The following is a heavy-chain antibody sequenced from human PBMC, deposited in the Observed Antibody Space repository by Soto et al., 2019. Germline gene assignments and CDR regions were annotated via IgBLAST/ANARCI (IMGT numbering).Heavy chain of an antibody. Sequence: GGPLRLSCAASGFIFSKCAMHWVRQAPGKGLEWVAVISYDGSDKYYADSVKGRFTISRDNPKNTLYLQMNSLRAEDTAVYYCAKGYGDYYHYNGMDVWGQGTTVTVSS. D-gene: IGHD4-17*01. V-gene: IGHV3-30*18. CDR1: GFIFSKCA. CDR3: AKGYGDYYHYNGMDV. J-gene: IGHJ6*02. CDR2: ISYDGSDK.